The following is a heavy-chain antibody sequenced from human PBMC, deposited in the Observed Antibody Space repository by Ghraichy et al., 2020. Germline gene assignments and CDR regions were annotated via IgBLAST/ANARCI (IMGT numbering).Heavy chain of an antibody. CDR3: AREGSPRVPWYSSSWSYRIDY. Sequence: SVKVSYKASGGTFSSYAISWVRQAPGQGLEWMGGIIPIFGTANYAQKFQGRVTITADESTSTAYMELSSLRSEDTAVYYCAREGSPRVPWYSSSWSYRIDYWGQGTLVTVSS. D-gene: IGHD6-13*01. J-gene: IGHJ4*02. CDR2: IIPIFGTA. CDR1: GGTFSSYA. V-gene: IGHV1-69*13.